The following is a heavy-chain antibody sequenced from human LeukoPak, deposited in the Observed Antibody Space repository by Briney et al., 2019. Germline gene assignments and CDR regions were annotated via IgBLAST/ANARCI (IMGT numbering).Heavy chain of an antibody. J-gene: IGHJ4*02. D-gene: IGHD1-14*01. Sequence: GGSLRLSCAASRFAFSNYWMSWVRQAPGKGLEWVANIKEDGSEKYYVDSVKGRFTISRDNAKKSLFLELNSLRADDTAVFYCARDPGSSAFDLWGQGSLVTVST. CDR2: IKEDGSEK. V-gene: IGHV3-7*01. CDR1: RFAFSNYW. CDR3: ARDPGSSAFDL.